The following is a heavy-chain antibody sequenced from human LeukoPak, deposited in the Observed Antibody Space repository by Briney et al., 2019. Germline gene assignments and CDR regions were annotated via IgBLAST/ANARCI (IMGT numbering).Heavy chain of an antibody. Sequence: GGSLRLSCAASGFTFSDHAMTWVRQPPGKGLEWVSAISGGGHSTYYADSVRGRFTISRDNSKDTLSLQMNSLTAEDTAFYFCARDAWGYYDSSGYSFGSQYYMDAWGRGTTVTVSS. D-gene: IGHD3-22*01. J-gene: IGHJ6*03. V-gene: IGHV3-23*01. CDR2: ISGGGHST. CDR1: GFTFSDHA. CDR3: ARDAWGYYDSSGYSFGSQYYMDA.